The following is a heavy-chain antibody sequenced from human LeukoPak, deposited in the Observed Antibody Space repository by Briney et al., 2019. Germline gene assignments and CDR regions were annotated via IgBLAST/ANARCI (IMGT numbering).Heavy chain of an antibody. Sequence: SETLSLTCTVSGGSISSGGHSWSWIRQPPGKGLEWIGYIYHSGSGSTYYNPSLKSRVTISIDKSKNQFSLKLNSVTAADTAVYYCARTDDFWSGPTLDVWGQGTTVTVSS. V-gene: IGHV4-30-2*01. CDR1: GGSISSGGHS. D-gene: IGHD3-3*01. CDR3: ARTDDFWSGPTLDV. CDR2: IYHSGSGST. J-gene: IGHJ6*02.